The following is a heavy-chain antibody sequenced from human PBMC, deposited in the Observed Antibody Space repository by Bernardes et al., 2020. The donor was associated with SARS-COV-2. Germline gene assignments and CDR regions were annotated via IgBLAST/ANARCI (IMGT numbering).Heavy chain of an antibody. D-gene: IGHD5-18*01. J-gene: IGHJ6*02. CDR2: IWYDGSNK. CDR3: ARDGGYSYGDGDYYYYGMDV. Sequence: SLRLSCAASGFTFSSYGMHWVRQAPGKGLEWVAVIWYDGSNKYYADSVKGRFTISRDNSKNTLYLQMNSLRAEDTAVYYCARDGGYSYGDGDYYYYGMDVWGQGTTVTVSS. CDR1: GFTFSSYG. V-gene: IGHV3-33*01.